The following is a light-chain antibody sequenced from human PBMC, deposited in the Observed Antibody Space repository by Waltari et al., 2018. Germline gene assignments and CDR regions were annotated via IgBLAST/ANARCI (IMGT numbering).Light chain of an antibody. V-gene: IGLV7-46*01. CDR3: LLSYNDARPRV. CDR1: TGAFTNGTH. CDR2: DTT. Sequence: QAVVTQEPSLTVSPGGPVPLTCGSCTGAFTNGTHHFWFQQKPGQAPRTLIYDTTNKYSWTPARFSGSLLGDKAALTLSGAQPEDEAEYYCLLSYNDARPRVFGGGTKLTVL. J-gene: IGLJ2*01.